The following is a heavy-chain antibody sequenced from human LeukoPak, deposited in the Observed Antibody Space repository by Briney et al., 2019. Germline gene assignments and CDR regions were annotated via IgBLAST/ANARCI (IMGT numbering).Heavy chain of an antibody. Sequence: ASVKASCKTSGYTFIGHYMHWVRQAPGHGLEWMGWFSPKTGGSHFAQKFRGRVTMTRDTSISTAFMELSRLRSDDTAVYYCARGPPGGLRFLEWSSPLDSWGQGTLVTVSS. V-gene: IGHV1-2*02. J-gene: IGHJ4*02. CDR2: FSPKTGGS. CDR3: ARGPPGGLRFLEWSSPLDS. D-gene: IGHD3-3*01. CDR1: GYTFIGHY.